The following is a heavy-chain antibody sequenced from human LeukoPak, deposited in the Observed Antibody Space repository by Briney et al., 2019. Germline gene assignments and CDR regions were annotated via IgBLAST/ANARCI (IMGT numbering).Heavy chain of an antibody. Sequence: KPGGSLRLSCAASGFTFRTFTMHWVRQAPGKGLGWGSSINSASNFIYYADSVKGRFTISRDNAKNSLYLQMSSLKVEDTAVYYCARDSPYYFDSSGDYVSDYWGQGALVTVSS. V-gene: IGHV3-21*01. J-gene: IGHJ4*02. CDR2: INSASNFI. CDR3: ARDSPYYFDSSGDYVSDY. D-gene: IGHD3-22*01. CDR1: GFTFRTFT.